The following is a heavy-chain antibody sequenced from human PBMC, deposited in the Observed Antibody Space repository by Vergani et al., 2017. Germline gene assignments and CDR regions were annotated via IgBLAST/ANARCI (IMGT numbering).Heavy chain of an antibody. CDR3: ARVVIPPASALWAGTLFDY. J-gene: IGHJ4*02. V-gene: IGHV1-18*01. CDR1: GYTFTSYG. D-gene: IGHD3-16*02. Sequence: QVQLVQSGAEVKKPGASVKVSCKASGYTFTSYGISWVRQAPGQGLEWMGWISAYNGNTNYAQKFQGRVTMTRDTSISTAYMELSRLRSDDTAVYYCARVVIPPASALWAGTLFDYWGQGTLVTVSS. CDR2: ISAYNGNT.